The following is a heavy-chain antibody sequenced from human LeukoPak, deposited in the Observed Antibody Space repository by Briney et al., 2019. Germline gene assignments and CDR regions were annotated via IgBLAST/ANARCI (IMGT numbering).Heavy chain of an antibody. Sequence: PGGSLRLSCAASGFTFSSYWMSWVRQAPGKGLEWVANINQDGGEKYYVDSVKGRFTISRDNAKNSLYLQMNSLRAEDTAVYYCARDAVYYGEDKALFDYWGQGTLVTVSS. CDR2: INQDGGEK. CDR1: GFTFSSYW. D-gene: IGHD4-17*01. CDR3: ARDAVYYGEDKALFDY. J-gene: IGHJ4*02. V-gene: IGHV3-7*01.